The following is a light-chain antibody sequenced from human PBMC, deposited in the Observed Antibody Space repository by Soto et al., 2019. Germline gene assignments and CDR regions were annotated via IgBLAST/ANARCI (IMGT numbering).Light chain of an antibody. CDR3: QHRGDWPLA. V-gene: IGKV3-11*01. Sequence: EIVLTQSPAILSLSPGERATLSCRASESVGSSLGWYQQKPGQAPRLVIYDASNRVTGFPARFSGSGSETDFTLTISRLEPEDFAVYYCQHRGDWPLAFGQGTKLEIK. CDR1: ESVGSS. J-gene: IGKJ2*01. CDR2: DAS.